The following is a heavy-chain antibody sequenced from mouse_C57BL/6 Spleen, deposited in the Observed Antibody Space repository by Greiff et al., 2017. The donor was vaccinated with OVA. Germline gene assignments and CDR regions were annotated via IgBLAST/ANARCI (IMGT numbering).Heavy chain of an antibody. CDR2: ISYDGSN. Sequence: EVKLVESGPGLVKPSQSLSLTCSVTGYSITSGYYWNWIRQFPGNKLEWMGYISYDGSNNYNPSLKNRISITRDTSKNQFFLKLNSVTTEDTATYYCASYGYAMDYWGQGTSVTVSS. CDR1: GYSITSGYY. CDR3: ASYGYAMDY. D-gene: IGHD1-1*01. V-gene: IGHV3-6*01. J-gene: IGHJ4*01.